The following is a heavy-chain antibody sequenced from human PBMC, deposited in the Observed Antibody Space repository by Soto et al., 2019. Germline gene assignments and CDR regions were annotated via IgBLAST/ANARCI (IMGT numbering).Heavy chain of an antibody. CDR1: GFAFSSYE. V-gene: IGHV3-48*03. CDR3: ARAAGIMTRGFHGMDV. Sequence: GGSLRLSCAASGFAFSSYEMNWVRQSPGKRLEWLSYISSTASTIHYADSVKGRFTISRDNANNSVYLQMNSLTADDSAVYYCARAAGIMTRGFHGMDVWGQGTTVTVSS. CDR2: ISSTASTI. J-gene: IGHJ6*02. D-gene: IGHD3-10*01.